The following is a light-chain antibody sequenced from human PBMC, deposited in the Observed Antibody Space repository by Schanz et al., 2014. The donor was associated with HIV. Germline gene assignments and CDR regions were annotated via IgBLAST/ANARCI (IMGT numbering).Light chain of an antibody. V-gene: IGLV2-14*03. CDR3: NSYSHSNTYV. J-gene: IGLJ1*01. CDR1: SSDVGGYKY. CDR2: EVS. Sequence: QSALTQPASVSGSPGQSITISCTGTSSDVGGYKYVSWYQQHPGKAPKLMIFEVSSRPSGVSNRFSGSKSGNTASLTISGLQPEDEADYYCNSYSHSNTYVFGSGTKLTVL.